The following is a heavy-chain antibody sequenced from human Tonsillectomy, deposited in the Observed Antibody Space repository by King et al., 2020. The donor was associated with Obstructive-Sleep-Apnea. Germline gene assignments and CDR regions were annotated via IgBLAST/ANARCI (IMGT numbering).Heavy chain of an antibody. V-gene: IGHV4-31*03. D-gene: IGHD6-13*01. Sequence: QLQESGPGLVKPSQTLSLTCTVSGGSISSDGYYWSWIRQHPGKGLEWIGYIYYSGSTYYNPSLKSRVTISVDTSKNQFSLKLSSVTAADTAVYYCARGRTRIAAAGFYFDYWGQGTLVTVSS. CDR3: ARGRTRIAAAGFYFDY. J-gene: IGHJ4*02. CDR2: IYYSGST. CDR1: GGSISSDGYY.